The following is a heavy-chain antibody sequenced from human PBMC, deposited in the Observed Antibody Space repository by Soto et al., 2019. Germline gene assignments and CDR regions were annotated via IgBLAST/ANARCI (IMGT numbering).Heavy chain of an antibody. CDR3: AKDTTMVRGGPYYFDY. V-gene: IGHV3-33*06. Sequence: GGSLRLACAASGFTFSSYGRHWVRQAPGKGLEWVAVIWYDGINKYYADSVKGRFTISRDNSKNTLHLQMNSLRAEDTAVYYCAKDTTMVRGGPYYFDYWGQGTLVTVSS. CDR2: IWYDGINK. D-gene: IGHD3-10*01. CDR1: GFTFSSYG. J-gene: IGHJ4*02.